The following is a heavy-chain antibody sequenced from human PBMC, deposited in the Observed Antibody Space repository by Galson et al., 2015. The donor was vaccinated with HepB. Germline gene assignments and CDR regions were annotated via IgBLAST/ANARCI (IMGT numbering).Heavy chain of an antibody. J-gene: IGHJ4*02. CDR1: GFTFSSYA. CDR3: ARAVAAAGPYFDY. D-gene: IGHD6-13*01. CDR2: ISYDGSNK. V-gene: IGHV3-30-3*01. Sequence: SLRLSCAASGFTFSSYAMHWVRQAPGKGLEWVAVISYDGSNKYYADSVKGRFTISRDNSKNTLYLQMNSLRAEDTAVYYCARAVAAAGPYFDYWGQGTLVTVSS.